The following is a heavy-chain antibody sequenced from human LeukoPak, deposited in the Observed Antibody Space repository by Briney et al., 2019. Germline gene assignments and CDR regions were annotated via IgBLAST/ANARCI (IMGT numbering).Heavy chain of an antibody. CDR2: MNPNSGNT. J-gene: IGHJ4*02. Sequence: GASVKVSCKASGYTFTSYDINWVRQATGQGLEWMGWMNPNSGNTGYAQKFQGRVTMTRNTSISTAYMELSSLRSEDTAVYYCAIQTGYYYDNSGSEFNDWGQGTLVTVSS. V-gene: IGHV1-8*01. CDR3: AIQTGYYYDNSGSEFND. D-gene: IGHD3-22*01. CDR1: GYTFTSYD.